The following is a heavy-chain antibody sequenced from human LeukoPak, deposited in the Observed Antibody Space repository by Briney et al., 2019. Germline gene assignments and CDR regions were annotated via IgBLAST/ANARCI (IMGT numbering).Heavy chain of an antibody. J-gene: IGHJ6*03. CDR3: ATAPWELGGYYYMDV. CDR1: GGSISSSNYY. V-gene: IGHV4-61*02. CDR2: MYTSGST. D-gene: IGHD3-10*01. Sequence: SETLSLTCTVSGGSISSSNYYWSWIRQPAGKGLEWIGRMYTSGSTNYNPSLESRVTISVDTSKNQFSLKLSSVTAADTAVYYCATAPWELGGYYYMDVWGKGTTVTISS.